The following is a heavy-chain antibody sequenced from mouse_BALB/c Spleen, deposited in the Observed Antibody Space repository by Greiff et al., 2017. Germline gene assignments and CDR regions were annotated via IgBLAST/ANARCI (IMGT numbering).Heavy chain of an antibody. Sequence: EVQLQQSGAELVRSGASVKLSCTASGFNIKDYYMSWVKQRPEQGLEWIGWIDPENGHTEYAPKFQGKATMTADTSSNTAYLQLSSLTSEDTAVYYCIWDYGRYFDYWGQGTTLTVAS. CDR2: IDPENGHT. V-gene: IGHV14-4*02. J-gene: IGHJ2*01. CDR3: IWDYGRYFDY. D-gene: IGHD2-4*01. CDR1: GFNIKDYY.